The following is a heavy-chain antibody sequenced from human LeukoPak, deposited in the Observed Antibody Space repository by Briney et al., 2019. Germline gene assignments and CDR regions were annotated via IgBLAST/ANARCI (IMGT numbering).Heavy chain of an antibody. CDR3: ARHPVLEPFDC. V-gene: IGHV4-39*01. D-gene: IGHD1-1*01. CDR1: GGSIIRTSYS. Sequence: PSETLSLTCTVSGGSIIRTSYSWGWIRQPPGKGLEWIVSVYYSGSTSYTPSLKSRVTISVDTSKNQFSLNLTSVTAADTAMYYCARHPVLEPFDCWGQGTLVTVSS. CDR2: VYYSGST. J-gene: IGHJ4*02.